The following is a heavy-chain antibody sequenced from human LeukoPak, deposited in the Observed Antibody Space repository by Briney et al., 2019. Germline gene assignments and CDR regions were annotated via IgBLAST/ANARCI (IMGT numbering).Heavy chain of an antibody. CDR3: ARGPPDTAMVKTTFDY. CDR2: ISAYNGNT. CDR1: GYTFTNYG. V-gene: IGHV1-18*04. Sequence: ASVMVSFKASGYTFTNYGISWVRQAPGQGLEWMGWISAYNGNTNYAQKLQGRVAMTTDTSTSTAYMELRSLRSDDTAVYYCARGPPDTAMVKTTFDYWGQGTLVTVSS. D-gene: IGHD5-18*01. J-gene: IGHJ4*02.